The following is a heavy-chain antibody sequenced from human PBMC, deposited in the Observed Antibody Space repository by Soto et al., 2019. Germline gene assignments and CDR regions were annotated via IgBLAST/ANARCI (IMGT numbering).Heavy chain of an antibody. J-gene: IGHJ4*02. V-gene: IGHV3-23*01. D-gene: IGHD3-22*01. Sequence: EVQLLESGGGLVQPGGSLRLSCAASGFTFSSYAMSWVRQAPGKGLEWVSAISGSGGSTYYADSVKGRFTISRDNSKNTLYLQMNSLRAEDTAVYYCATASYYYDSSGYAIDYWGQGTLVTVSS. CDR3: ATASYYYDSSGYAIDY. CDR1: GFTFSSYA. CDR2: ISGSGGST.